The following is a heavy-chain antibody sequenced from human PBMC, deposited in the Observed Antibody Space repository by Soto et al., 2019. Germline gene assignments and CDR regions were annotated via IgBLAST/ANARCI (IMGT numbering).Heavy chain of an antibody. J-gene: IGHJ4*02. D-gene: IGHD3-22*01. CDR2: IYFRGTT. Sequence: SETLSITCTVSGGSMNTFYWSWVRQSPGKGLEWIGYIYFRGTTHYHPSLQSRVSISIDTSQNQFSLKLNSMTTADTAVYYCARSSGYATPLDQWGQGTLVTVSS. CDR1: GGSMNTFY. V-gene: IGHV4-59*01. CDR3: ARSSGYATPLDQ.